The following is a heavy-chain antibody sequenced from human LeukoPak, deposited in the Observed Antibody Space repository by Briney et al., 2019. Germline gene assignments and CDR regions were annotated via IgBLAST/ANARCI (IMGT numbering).Heavy chain of an antibody. CDR3: TRTYSGSYSVHY. CDR1: GFSLSTSGMC. Sequence: SGPALAKPTQTLTLTCTFSGFSLSTSGMCVSWIRQPPAKALERLALIDWDADTYYSTSLKTRLTISKDTSKNQLVLTMTNMDPVDTATYYCTRTYSGSYSVHYWGQGTLVTVCS. J-gene: IGHJ4*02. CDR2: IDWDADT. V-gene: IGHV2-70*13. D-gene: IGHD1-26*01.